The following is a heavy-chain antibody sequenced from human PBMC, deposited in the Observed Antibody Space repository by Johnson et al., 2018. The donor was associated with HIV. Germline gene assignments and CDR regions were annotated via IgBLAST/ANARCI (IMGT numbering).Heavy chain of an antibody. J-gene: IGHJ3*02. CDR1: GFTFSGSA. V-gene: IGHV3-73*02. CDR2: IRNKANTYAT. D-gene: IGHD1-26*01. Sequence: VQLVESGGDLVQPGGSLKVSCAASGFTFSGSAMHWVRQASGKGLEWVGRIRNKANTYATAYAASVKGRFTISRDDSTNTAYLQMNSLTTEDTAVYYCTRDRVGATAFDMWGQGTMVSVSS. CDR3: TRDRVGATAFDM.